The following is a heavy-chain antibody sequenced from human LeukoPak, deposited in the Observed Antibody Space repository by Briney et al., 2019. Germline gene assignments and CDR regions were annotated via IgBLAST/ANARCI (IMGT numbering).Heavy chain of an antibody. CDR2: ISGSGGST. V-gene: IGHV3-23*01. D-gene: IGHD2-2*01. Sequence: GGSLRLSCAASGFTFSSYAMSWVRQAPGKGLEWVSAISGSGGSTYYADSVKGRFTISRDNSKNTLYLQMNSLGAEDTAVYYCAKDGVPATAPSDYWGQGTLVTVSS. CDR1: GFTFSSYA. CDR3: AKDGVPATAPSDY. J-gene: IGHJ4*02.